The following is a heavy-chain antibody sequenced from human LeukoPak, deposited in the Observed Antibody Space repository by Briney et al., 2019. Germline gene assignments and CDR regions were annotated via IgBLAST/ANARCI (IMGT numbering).Heavy chain of an antibody. D-gene: IGHD6-19*01. V-gene: IGHV3-53*04. CDR3: ARHFSSGWSIDAFDS. J-gene: IGHJ3*02. CDR1: GFTVSSNY. Sequence: PGGSLRLSCAASGFTVSSNYMSWVRQAPGKGLEWVSVIYSGGSTYYADSVKGRFTISRHNSKNTLYLQMNSLRAEDTAVYYCARHFSSGWSIDAFDSWGHGTMVTVSS. CDR2: IYSGGST.